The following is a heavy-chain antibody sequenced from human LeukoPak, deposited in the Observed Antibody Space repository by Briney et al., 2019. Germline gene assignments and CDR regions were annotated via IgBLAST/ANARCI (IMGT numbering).Heavy chain of an antibody. V-gene: IGHV3-30-3*01. CDR1: GFTFSSYA. CDR2: ISYDGSNK. Sequence: QPGGSLRLFCAASGFTFSSYAMHWVRQAPGKGLEWVAVISYDGSNKYYADSVKGRFTISRDNSKNTLYLQMNSLRAEDTAVYYCARDPSRVAAAQGLDVWGKGTTVTVSS. CDR3: ARDPSRVAAAQGLDV. D-gene: IGHD6-13*01. J-gene: IGHJ6*04.